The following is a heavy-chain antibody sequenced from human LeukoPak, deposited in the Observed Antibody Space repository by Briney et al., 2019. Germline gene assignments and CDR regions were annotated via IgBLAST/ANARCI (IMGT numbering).Heavy chain of an antibody. J-gene: IGHJ3*02. CDR1: GGSISSGSYY. CDR2: IYTSGST. CDR3: ARSSNWNYEGAFDI. Sequence: SETLSLTCTVSGGSISSGSYYWSWIRQPAGKGLEWIGRIYTSGSTNYNPSLKSRVTISVDTSKNQFSLKLSSVTAADTAVYYCARSSNWNYEGAFDIWGQGTMVTVSS. D-gene: IGHD1-7*01. V-gene: IGHV4-61*02.